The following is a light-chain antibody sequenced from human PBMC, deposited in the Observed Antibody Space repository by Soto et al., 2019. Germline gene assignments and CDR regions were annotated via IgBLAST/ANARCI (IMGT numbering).Light chain of an antibody. V-gene: IGKV3D-20*02. CDR1: QSVSSSY. J-gene: IGKJ4*01. CDR3: QQRSNWLT. CDR2: DAS. Sequence: EIVLTQSPGTLSLSPGERATLSCRASQSVSSSYLAWFRQKPGQAPRVLIYDASNRATGIPARFSGSGSGTDFTLTISSLEPEDFAVYYCQQRSNWLTFGGGTKVDIK.